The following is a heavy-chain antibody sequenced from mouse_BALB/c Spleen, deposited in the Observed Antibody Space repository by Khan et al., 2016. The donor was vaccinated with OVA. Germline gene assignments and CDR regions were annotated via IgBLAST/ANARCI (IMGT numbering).Heavy chain of an antibody. CDR1: GFSLTNYG. D-gene: IGHD2-4*01. J-gene: IGHJ3*01. V-gene: IGHV2-2*03. CDR3: ARKYDNDEGLTY. Sequence: VQLQQSGPGLVQPSQSLSITCTVSGFSLTNYGVHWVRQSPGQGLEWLGLIWSGGSSDYYAAFLSRLSTCTDNSYSQVFFKMNSLQSNDTAIYYCARKYDNDEGLTYWGQGTLVTVSA. CDR2: IWSGGSS.